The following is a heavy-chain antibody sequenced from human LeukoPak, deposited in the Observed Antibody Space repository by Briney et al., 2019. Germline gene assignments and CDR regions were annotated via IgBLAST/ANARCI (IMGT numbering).Heavy chain of an antibody. J-gene: IGHJ4*02. CDR1: GYSFTSYW. V-gene: IGHV5-51*01. CDR2: IYPGDSDT. D-gene: IGHD3-3*01. CDR3: ARTRNVLRFLEWLPESPYYFDY. Sequence: GESLKISCRGSGYSFTSYWIGWVRQMPGKGLEWMGTIYPGDSDTRYSPSFQGQVTISADKSISTAYLQWSSLKASDTAMYYCARTRNVLRFLEWLPESPYYFDYWGQGTLVTVSS.